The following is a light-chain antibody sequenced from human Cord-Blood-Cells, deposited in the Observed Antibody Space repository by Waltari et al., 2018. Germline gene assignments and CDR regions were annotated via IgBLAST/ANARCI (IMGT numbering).Light chain of an antibody. Sequence: ELVLTHSPGTLSLSPGDSATLSCRASQSVCRSYLAGYQQKPGQAPRHLIYGASSRATGIPDRFSGSGSGTDFTLTISRLEPEDCAVYYCQQYGSSRFTFGPGTKVDIK. V-gene: IGKV3-20*01. CDR3: QQYGSSRFT. J-gene: IGKJ3*01. CDR1: QSVCRSY. CDR2: GAS.